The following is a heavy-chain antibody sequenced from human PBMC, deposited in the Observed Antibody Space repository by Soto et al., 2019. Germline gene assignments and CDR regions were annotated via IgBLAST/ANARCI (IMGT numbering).Heavy chain of an antibody. CDR2: IYYSGST. Sequence: QLQLQESGPGLVKPSETLSLTCTVSGGSISSSSYYWGWIRQPPGKGLGWIGRIYYSGSTYYNPSLKSRVTISVDTSKNQFSLKLSSVTAADTAVYYCARHTPAISISDHWGQGTLVTVSS. J-gene: IGHJ4*02. CDR1: GGSISSSSYY. CDR3: ARHTPAISISDH. D-gene: IGHD2-15*01. V-gene: IGHV4-39*01.